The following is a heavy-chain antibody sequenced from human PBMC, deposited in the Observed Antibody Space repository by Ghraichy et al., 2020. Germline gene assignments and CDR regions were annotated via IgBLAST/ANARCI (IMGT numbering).Heavy chain of an antibody. CDR3: ARARMNGMDV. J-gene: IGHJ6*02. Sequence: GEYLNISCAASGFIFSSYEMNWVRQAPGEGLEWVSYISFSGNTIYYADSVKGRFTISRDNAKNSLYLQMNSLRGEDTAVYYCARARMNGMDVWGQGTTVTVSS. V-gene: IGHV3-48*03. CDR1: GFIFSSYE. D-gene: IGHD2-15*01. CDR2: ISFSGNTI.